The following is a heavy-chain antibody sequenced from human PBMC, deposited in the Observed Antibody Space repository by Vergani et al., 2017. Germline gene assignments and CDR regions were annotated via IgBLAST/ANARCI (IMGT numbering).Heavy chain of an antibody. J-gene: IGHJ3*02. Sequence: QITLKESGPTLVKPIQTLTLTCTFSGFSLSSGGVGVGWIRQPPGKALEWLAIIYWDDDKRYSPSLKSRLTITKDTSKNQVVLTMTNMDPVDTATYYCAHRGAYSSDGGGTFDIWGQGTMVTVSS. CDR2: IYWDDDK. V-gene: IGHV2-5*02. D-gene: IGHD6-19*01. CDR1: GFSLSSGGVG. CDR3: AHRGAYSSDGGGTFDI.